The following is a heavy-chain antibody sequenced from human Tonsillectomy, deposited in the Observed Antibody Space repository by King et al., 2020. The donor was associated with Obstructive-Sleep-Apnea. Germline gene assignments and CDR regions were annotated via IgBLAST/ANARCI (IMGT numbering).Heavy chain of an antibody. CDR1: GYSFTSYW. J-gene: IGHJ3*02. D-gene: IGHD5-18*01. CDR3: ASPLGSGYSYGYHAFDI. V-gene: IGHV5-51*01. CDR2: IYSGDSDT. Sequence: VQLVESGAEVKKPGESLKISCKGSGYSFTSYWIGGVRQMPGKGLEWMGSIYSGDSDTRSSPSFQGQVTNEADKSISTAYLQWSSLKASDTAMYYCASPLGSGYSYGYHAFDIWGQGTMVTVSS.